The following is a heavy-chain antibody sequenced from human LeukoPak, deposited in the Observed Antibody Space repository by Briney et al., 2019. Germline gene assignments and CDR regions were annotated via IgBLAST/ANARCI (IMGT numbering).Heavy chain of an antibody. CDR2: INPNSGGT. J-gene: IGHJ4*02. D-gene: IGHD2-2*01. V-gene: IGHV1-2*06. CDR3: AKAGSSTRGPDDY. Sequence: ASVKVSCKTSGYTFTGYYLHWVRQAPGQGLEWVGRINPNSGGTNYAQKFQGRVSMTRDTSISTAYMELSRVRSDDTAVYYCAKAGSSTRGPDDYWGQGTLATVSS. CDR1: GYTFTGYY.